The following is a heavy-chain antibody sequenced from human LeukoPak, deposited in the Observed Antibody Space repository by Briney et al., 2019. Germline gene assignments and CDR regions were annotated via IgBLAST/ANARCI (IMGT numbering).Heavy chain of an antibody. CDR1: GFTFSSYG. J-gene: IGHJ4*02. CDR2: IWYDGSNK. Sequence: GRSLRLSCAASGFTFSSYGMHWVRQAPGKGLEWVAVIWYDGSNKYYADSVKGRFTISRDNSKNTLYLQMNSLRAEGTAVYYCARDSPTYYYDSSGIDYWGQGTLVTVSS. V-gene: IGHV3-33*01. CDR3: ARDSPTYYYDSSGIDY. D-gene: IGHD3-22*01.